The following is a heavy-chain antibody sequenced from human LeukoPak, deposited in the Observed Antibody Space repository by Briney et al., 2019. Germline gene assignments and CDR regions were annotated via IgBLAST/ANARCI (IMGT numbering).Heavy chain of an antibody. CDR3: ARAPYCGGDCHQYYFDY. Sequence: SDTLSLTCSVSGGSHSSYYGSGIRQPPGKGLEWIGYIYYSGSTNYNPSLKSRVTISVDTSKNQFSLKLSSVTAADTAVYYCARAPYCGGDCHQYYFDYWGQGTLVTVSS. J-gene: IGHJ4*02. D-gene: IGHD2-21*02. V-gene: IGHV4-59*07. CDR1: GGSHSSYY. CDR2: IYYSGST.